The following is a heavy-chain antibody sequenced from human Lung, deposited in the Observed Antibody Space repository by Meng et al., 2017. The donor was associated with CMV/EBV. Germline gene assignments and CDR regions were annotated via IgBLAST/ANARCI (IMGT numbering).Heavy chain of an antibody. CDR3: ARGGIAARTFDY. Sequence: CAFSGGSFRCYYWSWLRQPPGKGLEWIGEIKHSGSTNYNPSLKSRVTISVDTSKNQFSLKLSSVTAADTAVYYCARGGIAARTFDYWGQGTLVTVSS. CDR1: GGSFRCYY. D-gene: IGHD6-6*01. V-gene: IGHV4-34*01. J-gene: IGHJ4*02. CDR2: IKHSGST.